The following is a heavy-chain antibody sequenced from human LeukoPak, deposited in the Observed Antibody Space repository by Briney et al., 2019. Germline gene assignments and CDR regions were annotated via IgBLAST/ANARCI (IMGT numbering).Heavy chain of an antibody. Sequence: GGSLRLFCAASGFSFTNAWMSWVRQAPGKGLEWVGSIKSKTDGGTTDYSAPVKGRFTISRDDSKNTLYLQMNSLKTEDTAVYYCTTGPFDYYGSASYLANGMDVWGQGTTVTVSS. CDR1: GFSFTNAW. CDR3: TTGPFDYYGSASYLANGMDV. D-gene: IGHD3-10*01. J-gene: IGHJ6*02. CDR2: IKSKTDGGTT. V-gene: IGHV3-15*01.